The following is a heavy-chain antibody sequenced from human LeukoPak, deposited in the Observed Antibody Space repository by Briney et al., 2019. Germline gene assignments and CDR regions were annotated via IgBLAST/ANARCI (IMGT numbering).Heavy chain of an antibody. CDR1: GGSTSSSSYY. D-gene: IGHD3-10*01. CDR3: ARHGRFGSGNYRTYFDS. Sequence: SETLSLTCSVSGGSTSSSSYYWGWIRQPPGKGLEWIGSFYSSGSTYYNSSLKSRVTISVDTSRNQFSLKLSSVTAADTAVYYCARHGRFGSGNYRTYFDSRGRGTLVTVSS. CDR2: FYSSGST. V-gene: IGHV4-39*01. J-gene: IGHJ4*02.